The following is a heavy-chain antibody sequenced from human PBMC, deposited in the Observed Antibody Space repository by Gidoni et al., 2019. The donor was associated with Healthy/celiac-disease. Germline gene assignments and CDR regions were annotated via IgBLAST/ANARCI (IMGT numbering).Heavy chain of an antibody. Sequence: QLQLQESGPGLVKPSETLSLTCTVSGGSISSSSYYWGWIRQPPGKGLEWIGSIYYSGSTYYNPSLKSRVTISVDTSKNQFSLKLSSVTAADTAVYYCARQDRISIAQLVYWGQGTLVTVSS. CDR1: GGSISSSSYY. CDR3: ARQDRISIAQLVY. J-gene: IGHJ4*02. CDR2: IYYSGST. D-gene: IGHD6-13*01. V-gene: IGHV4-39*01.